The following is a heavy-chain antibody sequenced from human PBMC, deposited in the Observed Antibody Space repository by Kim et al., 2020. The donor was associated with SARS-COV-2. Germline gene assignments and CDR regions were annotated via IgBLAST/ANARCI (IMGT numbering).Heavy chain of an antibody. V-gene: IGHV3-30*02. D-gene: IGHD4-4*01. CDR3: HYPFTVTDY. CDR2: SNK. J-gene: IGHJ4*02. Sequence: SNKNYDDSVKCRFTISKDNSKNPLYLQMNSLRAEDTAVYYCHYPFTVTDYWGQGTLVTVSS.